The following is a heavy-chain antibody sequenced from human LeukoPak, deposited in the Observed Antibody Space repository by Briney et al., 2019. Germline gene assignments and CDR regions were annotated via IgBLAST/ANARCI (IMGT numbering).Heavy chain of an antibody. CDR3: ARESDIWSGYYTNSPNYGMDV. V-gene: IGHV4-59*01. CDR1: GVSISSYY. Sequence: SETLSLTCTVSGVSISSYYWSWIRQPPGKGLEWIGYIYYSGSTNYNPSLKSRVTISVDTSKNQFSLKLSSVTAADTAVYYCARESDIWSGYYTNSPNYGMDVWGQGTTVTVSS. J-gene: IGHJ6*02. D-gene: IGHD3-3*01. CDR2: IYYSGST.